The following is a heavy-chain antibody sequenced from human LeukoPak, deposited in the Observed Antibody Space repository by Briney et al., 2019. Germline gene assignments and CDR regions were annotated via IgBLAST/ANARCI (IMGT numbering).Heavy chain of an antibody. D-gene: IGHD6-13*01. Sequence: GVLRLSCAASGFTFSSHSMNWVRQAPGKGLEWVSDIYTGGSTYYVDSVKGRFTISRDISENTLYLQMNSLRAEDTAVYHCARDRDIGTTGTKYGMDVWGQGTTVTVSS. CDR3: ARDRDIGTTGTKYGMDV. CDR1: GFTFSSHS. V-gene: IGHV3-53*01. J-gene: IGHJ6*02. CDR2: IYTGGST.